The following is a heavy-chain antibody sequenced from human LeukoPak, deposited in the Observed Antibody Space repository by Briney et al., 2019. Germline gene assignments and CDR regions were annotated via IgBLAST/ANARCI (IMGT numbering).Heavy chain of an antibody. Sequence: GGPLRLSCAASGLTYSSYWMSWVRQAPGKGLEWVANIKQGGSEKYYVDSVKGRFTISRDNAKNSLYLQMNSLRAEDTAVYYCARGKQDIVVVPAAWGQGTLVTVSS. J-gene: IGHJ5*02. CDR3: ARGKQDIVVVPAA. V-gene: IGHV3-7*01. CDR2: IKQGGSEK. D-gene: IGHD2-2*01. CDR1: GLTYSSYW.